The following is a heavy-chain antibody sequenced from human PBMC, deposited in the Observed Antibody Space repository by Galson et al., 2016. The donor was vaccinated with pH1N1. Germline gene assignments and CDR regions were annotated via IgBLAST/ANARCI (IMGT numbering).Heavy chain of an antibody. J-gene: IGHJ6*02. CDR3: ARVVTPQWVVGYYYGMDV. D-gene: IGHD2-21*02. CDR2: IDYKRNT. CDR1: GASVSSHY. Sequence: SLTCTVSGASVSSHYWSWIRQPPGKGLEWIGNIDYKRNTNYTPSLKSRVTISLDTSRNRFSLNLNSVTAADTAVYFCARVVTPQWVVGYYYGMDVWGQGTTVTVSS. V-gene: IGHV4-59*02.